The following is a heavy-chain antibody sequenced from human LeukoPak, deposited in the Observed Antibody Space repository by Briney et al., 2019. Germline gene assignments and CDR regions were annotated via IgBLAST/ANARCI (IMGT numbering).Heavy chain of an antibody. CDR2: ISGSGGST. Sequence: GGSLRLSCEASGFTFSSYAMSWVRQAPGKGLEWVSAISGSGGSTYYADSVKGRFTISRDNSKNTLYLQMNSLRAEDTAIYYCAKDRHMVRGVINYWGQGTLVTVTS. V-gene: IGHV3-23*01. CDR3: AKDRHMVRGVINY. J-gene: IGHJ4*02. D-gene: IGHD3-10*01. CDR1: GFTFSSYA.